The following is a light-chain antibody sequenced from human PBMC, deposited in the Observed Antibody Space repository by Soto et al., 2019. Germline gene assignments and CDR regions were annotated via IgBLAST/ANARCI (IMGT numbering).Light chain of an antibody. CDR3: SSFTSTNTVL. J-gene: IGLJ2*01. CDR2: NVS. V-gene: IGLV2-14*01. CDR1: GSDVGGYNY. Sequence: QSALTQPASVSGSPGQSITISCTGTGSDVGGYNYVSWYQQHPGKAPKLMIYNVSNRPSGVSNRFSGSKSGNTASLTISGLQAEDEGHYYCSSFTSTNTVLFGGGTKLTVL.